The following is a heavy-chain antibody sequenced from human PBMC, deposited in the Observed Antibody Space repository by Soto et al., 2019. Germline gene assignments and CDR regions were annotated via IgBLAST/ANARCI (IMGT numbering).Heavy chain of an antibody. CDR2: INHSGST. V-gene: IGHV4-34*01. D-gene: IGHD2-15*01. J-gene: IGHJ5*02. CDR3: ARGGRVVVVVAATLLNWFDP. Sequence: SETLSLTCAVYGGSFSGYYWSWIRQPPGKGLDWIGEINHSGSTNYNPSLKSRVTISVDTSKNQFSLKLNSVTAADTAVYYCARGGRVVVVVAATLLNWFDPWGQGTLVTVSS. CDR1: GGSFSGYY.